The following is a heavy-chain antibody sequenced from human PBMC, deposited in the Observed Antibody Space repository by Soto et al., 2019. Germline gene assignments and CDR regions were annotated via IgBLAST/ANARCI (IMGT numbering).Heavy chain of an antibody. V-gene: IGHV3-23*01. Sequence: GSLRLSCAASGLTFINYAMSWVRQAPGEGLEWVSTISGNGANTHYADSVKGRFSISRDNSKNTLYIQMNSLRAEDTAVYYCAKDYGSSRYFFDYWGQGALVTVSS. CDR3: AKDYGSSRYFFDY. D-gene: IGHD6-19*01. J-gene: IGHJ4*02. CDR2: ISGNGANT. CDR1: GLTFINYA.